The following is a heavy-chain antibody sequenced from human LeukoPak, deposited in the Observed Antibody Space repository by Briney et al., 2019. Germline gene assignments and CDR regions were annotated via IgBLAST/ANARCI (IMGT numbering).Heavy chain of an antibody. CDR2: INSDGSST. CDR3: ARGGDGWAAFDI. J-gene: IGHJ3*02. V-gene: IGHV3-74*01. Sequence: PGGSLRLSCAASGFTFSRYWMHWVRQGPGKGLVWVSRINSDGSSTSYADSVKGRFTTSRDNAKNTLYLQMNSLRAEDTAVYYCARGGDGWAAFDIWGRGTMVTVSS. CDR1: GFTFSRYW. D-gene: IGHD5-12*01.